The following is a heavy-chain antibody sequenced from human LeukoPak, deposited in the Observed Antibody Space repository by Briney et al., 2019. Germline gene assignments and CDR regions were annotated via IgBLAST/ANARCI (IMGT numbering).Heavy chain of an antibody. V-gene: IGHV4-38-2*01. J-gene: IGHJ5*02. CDR1: GYSISSGYY. CDR2: IYHSGST. D-gene: IGHD2-2*01. CDR3: AIGGYCSSTSCYEGFDP. Sequence: SETLSLTCAVSGYSISSGYYWGWIRQPPGKGLEWIGSIYHSGSTYYNPSLKSRVTISVDTSKNQFSLKLGSVTAADTAVYYCAIGGYCSSTSCYEGFDPWGQGTLVTVSS.